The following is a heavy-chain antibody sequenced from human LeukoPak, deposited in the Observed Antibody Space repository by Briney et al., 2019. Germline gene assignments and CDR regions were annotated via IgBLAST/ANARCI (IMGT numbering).Heavy chain of an antibody. J-gene: IGHJ4*02. CDR2: IRYDGSNK. D-gene: IGHD3-10*01. CDR1: GFTFSSYG. Sequence: PGGSLRLSCAASGFTFSSYGMHWVRQAPGKGLEWVAFIRYDGSNKYYADSVKGRFTISRDNSKNTLYLQMNSLRAEDTAVYYCAKDQAWSSGTYLDYWGQGTLVTVSS. V-gene: IGHV3-30*02. CDR3: AKDQAWSSGTYLDY.